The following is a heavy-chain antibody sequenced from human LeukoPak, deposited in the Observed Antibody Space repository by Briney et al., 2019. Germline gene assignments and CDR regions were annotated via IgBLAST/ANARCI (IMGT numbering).Heavy chain of an antibody. CDR1: GFTFSNAW. Sequence: GGSLRLSCAASGFTFSNAWMSWVRQAPGKGLEWVAVISYDGSNKYYADSVKGRFTISRDNSKNTLYLQMNSLRAEDTAVYYCAKDRYGGVRFDYWGQGTLAIASS. D-gene: IGHD1-26*01. CDR2: ISYDGSNK. CDR3: AKDRYGGVRFDY. V-gene: IGHV3-30*18. J-gene: IGHJ4*02.